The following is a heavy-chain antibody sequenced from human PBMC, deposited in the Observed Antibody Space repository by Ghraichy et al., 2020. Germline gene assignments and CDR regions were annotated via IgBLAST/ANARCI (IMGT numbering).Heavy chain of an antibody. V-gene: IGHV4-4*09. CDR2: IYTSGST. CDR1: GGSISSYY. D-gene: IGHD5-18*01. Sequence: SETLSLTCTVSGGSISSYYWSWIRQPPGKGLEWIGYIYTSGSTNYNPSLKSRVTISVDTSKNQFSLKLSSVTAADTAVYYCARHAGYSYGYSLDYWGQGTLVTVSS. J-gene: IGHJ4*02. CDR3: ARHAGYSYGYSLDY.